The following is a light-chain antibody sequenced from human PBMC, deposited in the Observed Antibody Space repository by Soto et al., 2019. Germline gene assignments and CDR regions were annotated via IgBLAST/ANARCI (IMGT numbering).Light chain of an antibody. CDR2: DVS. Sequence: EVVLSQSPCTLSLYPGERATLSCRASQSVTSSYLTWYQQKPGQAPRLLIYDVSNRATGIPARFSGSGSGTDFTLTISSLEPEDFAVYYCQQRSNWPRFTFGPGTKVAIK. V-gene: IGKV3-11*01. CDR3: QQRSNWPRFT. J-gene: IGKJ3*01. CDR1: QSVTSSY.